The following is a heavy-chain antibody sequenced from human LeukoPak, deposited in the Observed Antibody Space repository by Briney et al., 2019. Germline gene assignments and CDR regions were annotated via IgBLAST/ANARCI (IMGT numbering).Heavy chain of an antibody. CDR1: GFTFSSYS. D-gene: IGHD3-22*01. V-gene: IGHV3-21*01. J-gene: IGHJ4*02. CDR3: ARAVWDSSGHLFDY. CDR2: ISTSSSYI. Sequence: GGSLRLSCAASGFTFSSYSMNRVRQAPGKGLEWVSCISTSSSYIYYADSVKGRFTISRDNAKNSLYLQMNSLRVEDTAVYYCARAVWDSSGHLFDYWGQGTLVTVSS.